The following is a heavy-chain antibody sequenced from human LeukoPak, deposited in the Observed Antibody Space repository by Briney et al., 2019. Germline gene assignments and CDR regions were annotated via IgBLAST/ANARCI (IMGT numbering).Heavy chain of an antibody. CDR2: IWYDGSNK. CDR1: GFTFSSYG. V-gene: IGHV3-33*01. J-gene: IGHJ4*02. Sequence: GGSLRLSCAASGFTFSSYGMHWVRQAPGKGLEWVAVIWYDGSNKYYADSVKGRFTISRDNSKNTLYLQMNSLRAEDTAVYYCASLGTYGDFDYWGQGTLVTVSS. CDR3: ASLGTYGDFDY. D-gene: IGHD4-17*01.